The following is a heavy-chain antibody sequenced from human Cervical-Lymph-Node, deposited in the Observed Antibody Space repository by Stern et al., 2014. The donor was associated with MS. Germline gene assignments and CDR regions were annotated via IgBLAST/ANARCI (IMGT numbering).Heavy chain of an antibody. J-gene: IGHJ4*02. CDR1: GDSISNDYW. V-gene: IGHV4-4*02. CDR3: ARDQGFQLMNS. D-gene: IGHD2-2*01. CDR2: VYHTRSA. Sequence: VQLEESGPGLVRPSGTLSLTCAASGDSISNDYWGSWVRQPPGKGLEWMGEVYHTRSANYDPSLKSRVTISVDKSKNQFSLRLTSMTAADTAVYYCARDQGFQLMNSWGQGTLVIVSS.